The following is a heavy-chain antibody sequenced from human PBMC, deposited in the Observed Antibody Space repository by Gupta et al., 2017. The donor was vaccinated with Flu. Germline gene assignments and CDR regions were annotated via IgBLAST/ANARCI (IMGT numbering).Heavy chain of an antibody. CDR1: GYSISSGYY. Sequence: QVQLQESGPGLVKPSETLSLTCAVSGYSISSGYYWGWIRQPPGKGLEWIGSIYHSGSTYYNPSLKSRVTISVDTSKNQFSLKLSSVTAADTAVYYCARRQGSSGYYSYWYFDLWGRGTLVTVSS. J-gene: IGHJ2*01. CDR3: ARRQGSSGYYSYWYFDL. D-gene: IGHD3-22*01. CDR2: IYHSGST. V-gene: IGHV4-38-2*01.